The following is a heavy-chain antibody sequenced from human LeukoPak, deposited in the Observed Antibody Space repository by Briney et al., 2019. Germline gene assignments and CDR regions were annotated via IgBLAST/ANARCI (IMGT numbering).Heavy chain of an antibody. V-gene: IGHV3-30*01. CDR3: ARDSSGYQ. CDR2: TSHDGSKK. D-gene: IGHD3-22*01. Sequence: GGSLRLSCSASGLTFSTYAMHWLRQAPGKALEWVAVTSHDGSKKNYADSVKGRFTISRDNSKNTLFLQMNSLRAEDTAVYYCARDSSGYQWGQGTLVTVSS. CDR1: GLTFSTYA. J-gene: IGHJ4*02.